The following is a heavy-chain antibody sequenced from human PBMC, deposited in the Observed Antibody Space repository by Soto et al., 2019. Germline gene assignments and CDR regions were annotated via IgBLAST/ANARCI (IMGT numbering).Heavy chain of an antibody. CDR1: GYTFTGYY. D-gene: IGHD5-18*01. CDR3: AMDTDMVRARTPPSP. V-gene: IGHV1-2*02. J-gene: IGHJ5*02. CDR2: INPNSGGT. Sequence: QVQLVQSGAEVKKPGASVKVSCKASGYTFTGYYMHWVRQAPGQGLEWMGWINPNSGGTNYAQKCHAMVTMTRDTSISTAYMELSRLKSDDTAVYYCAMDTDMVRARTPPSPCGQGTLVTVSS.